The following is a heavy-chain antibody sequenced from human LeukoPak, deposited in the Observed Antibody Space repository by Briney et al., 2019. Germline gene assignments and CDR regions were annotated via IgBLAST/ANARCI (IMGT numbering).Heavy chain of an antibody. D-gene: IGHD3-16*01. V-gene: IGHV3-23*01. Sequence: GGSLRLSCAASGIIFSKYGMSWVRQAPGKGLEWVATVLGSGVPTYYAESVQGRFTISRDNSKNTLYLQMSSLRAEDTALYYCARHDYNWFDPWGQGTLVTVSS. CDR2: VLGSGVPT. CDR1: GIIFSKYG. CDR3: ARHDYNWFDP. J-gene: IGHJ5*02.